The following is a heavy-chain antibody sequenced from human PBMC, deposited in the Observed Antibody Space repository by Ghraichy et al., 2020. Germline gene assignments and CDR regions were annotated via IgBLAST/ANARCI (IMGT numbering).Heavy chain of an antibody. CDR1: GGSFSGYY. CDR2: INHSGST. J-gene: IGHJ4*02. Sequence: SETLSLTCAVYGGSFSGYYWSWIRQPPGKGLEWIGEINHSGSTNYNPSLKSRVTISVDTSKNQFSLKLSSVTAADTAVYYCARLTRYDSSAPEGWGQGTLVTVSS. D-gene: IGHD3-22*01. V-gene: IGHV4-34*01. CDR3: ARLTRYDSSAPEG.